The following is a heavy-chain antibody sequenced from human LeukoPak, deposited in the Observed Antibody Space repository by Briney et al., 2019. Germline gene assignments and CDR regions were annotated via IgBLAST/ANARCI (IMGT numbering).Heavy chain of an antibody. CDR3: AKGKKAYCGGDCSDAFDI. CDR2: ISITGGST. J-gene: IGHJ3*02. D-gene: IGHD2-21*02. Sequence: GGSLRLSCAASGFTFSTSAMSWVRQAPGKGLEWVSSISITGGSTYYADSVTGRFTISRDNSKNTLYLQMNSLTADDTAVYYCAKGKKAYCGGDCSDAFDIWGQGTMVTVSS. V-gene: IGHV3-23*01. CDR1: GFTFSTSA.